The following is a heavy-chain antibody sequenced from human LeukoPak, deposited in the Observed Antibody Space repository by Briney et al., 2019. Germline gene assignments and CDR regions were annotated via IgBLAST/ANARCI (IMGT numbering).Heavy chain of an antibody. Sequence: AGYLRLSCAASGFTFSSYEMNWVRQAQGKGLEWVSYISSSGSTIYYAASVKGRFTISRDNAKNSLYLQMNSLRAEDTAVYYCARIPSGWHFDYWGQGTLVTVSS. CDR3: ARIPSGWHFDY. D-gene: IGHD6-19*01. CDR2: ISSSGSTI. CDR1: GFTFSSYE. V-gene: IGHV3-48*03. J-gene: IGHJ4*02.